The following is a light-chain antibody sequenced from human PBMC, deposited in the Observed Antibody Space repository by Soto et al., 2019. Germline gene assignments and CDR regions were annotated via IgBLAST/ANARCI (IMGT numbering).Light chain of an antibody. V-gene: IGKV3-11*01. CDR2: DAS. CDR1: QSVSSY. Sequence: EIVLTQSPATLSLSPGERATLSCRASQSVSSYLAWYQQKPGQSPRLLISDASNRAAGIPARFTGSGSGTDFTLTISSLEPEDFAVYYCQQRSNWPLTFGGGTKGEIK. CDR3: QQRSNWPLT. J-gene: IGKJ4*01.